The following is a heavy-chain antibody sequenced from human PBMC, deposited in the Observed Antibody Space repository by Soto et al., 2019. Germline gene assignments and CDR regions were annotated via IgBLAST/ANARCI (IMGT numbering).Heavy chain of an antibody. CDR3: RTGTTTFDY. CDR1: GGSFSGYY. CDR2: INHSGST. Sequence: SETLSLTCAVYGGSFSGYYWSWIRQPPGKGLEWIGEINHSGSTNYNPSLKSRVTISVDTSKNQFSLKLSSVTAADTAVYYCRTGTTTFDYWGQGTPVTVSS. J-gene: IGHJ4*02. V-gene: IGHV4-34*01. D-gene: IGHD1-7*01.